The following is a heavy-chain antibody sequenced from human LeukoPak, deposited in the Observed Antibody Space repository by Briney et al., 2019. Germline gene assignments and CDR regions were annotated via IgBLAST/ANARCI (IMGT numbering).Heavy chain of an antibody. CDR1: GFSFTNAW. CDR3: TTLWGGGPDS. J-gene: IGHJ4*02. D-gene: IGHD3-16*01. V-gene: IGHV3-15*01. CDR2: IKSKTDGGTP. Sequence: GGSLRLSCAASGFSFTNAWMSWVRQAPSKGLEYIGRIKSKTDGGTPEYAAPVKGRFTISRDDSKDTLYLQMNSLKTEDPAVYYCTTLWGGGPDSWGQGTLVTVSS.